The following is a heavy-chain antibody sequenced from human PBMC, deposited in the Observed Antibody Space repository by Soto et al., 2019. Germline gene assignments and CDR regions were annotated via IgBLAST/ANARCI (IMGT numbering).Heavy chain of an antibody. CDR1: GYTFITYY. CDR2: INPSGGST. CDR3: AREGVYNSRPLHY. J-gene: IGHJ4*02. Sequence: ASVKVSCKASGYTFITYYMHWVRQAPGQGLEWMGIINPSGGSTSYAQKFQGRVTMTRDTSTSTVYMELSRLTSDDTALYYCAREGVYNSRPLHYWGQGPLVTVSS. D-gene: IGHD2-21*02. V-gene: IGHV1-46*01.